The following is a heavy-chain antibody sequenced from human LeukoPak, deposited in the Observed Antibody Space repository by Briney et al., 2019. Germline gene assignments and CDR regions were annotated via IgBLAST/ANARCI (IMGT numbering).Heavy chain of an antibody. CDR2: ISYDGSNK. Sequence: GRSLRLSCAASGFTFSSYGMHWVRQAPGKGLEWVAVISYDGSNKYYADSVKGRFTISRDNSKNTLYLQMNSLRAEDTAVYYCAKEGVVAAATIHYYGMDVWGQGTTVTVSS. J-gene: IGHJ6*02. CDR3: AKEGVVAAATIHYYGMDV. V-gene: IGHV3-30*18. CDR1: GFTFSSYG. D-gene: IGHD2-15*01.